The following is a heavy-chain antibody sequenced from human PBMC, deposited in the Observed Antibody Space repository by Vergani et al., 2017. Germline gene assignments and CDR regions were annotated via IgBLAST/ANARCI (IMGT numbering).Heavy chain of an antibody. CDR1: GFTFSSYA. J-gene: IGHJ6*02. CDR2: ISGSGGNT. V-gene: IGHV3-23*01. D-gene: IGHD2-21*01. CDR3: ENARDPNCKGGNCYSYYYGLDL. Sequence: EVQLLESGGNLIQPGGSLRLSCGASGFTFSSYAMTWVRLAPGKGLQWVSAISGSGGNTFYTDSVKGRFTISRDNSKDTLYLQMNSLRVEDTAIYYCENARDPNCKGGNCYSYYYGLDLWVQGTTVTVSS.